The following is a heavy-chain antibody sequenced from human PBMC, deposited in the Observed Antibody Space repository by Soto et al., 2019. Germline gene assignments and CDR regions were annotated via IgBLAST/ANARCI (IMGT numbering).Heavy chain of an antibody. D-gene: IGHD1-26*01. J-gene: IGHJ4*02. V-gene: IGHV1-46*03. CDR2: INPSGGST. CDR1: GYTFTSYY. Sequence: GASVKVSCKASGYTFTSYYMHWVRQAPGQGLEWMGIINPSGGSTSYAQKFQGRVTMTRDTSTSTVYMELSSLRSEDTAVYYCARDGEYPGSRMTKLDYWGQGTLVTVSS. CDR3: ARDGEYPGSRMTKLDY.